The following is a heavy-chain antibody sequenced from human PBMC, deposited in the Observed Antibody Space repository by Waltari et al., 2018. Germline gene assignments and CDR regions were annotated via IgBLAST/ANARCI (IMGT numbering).Heavy chain of an antibody. D-gene: IGHD2-2*01. J-gene: IGHJ4*02. Sequence: SGSTNYNPSLKSRVTISVDTSKNQFSLKLSSVTAADTAVYYCARGVAPYSCSSTSCPSPFDYWGQGTLVTVSS. CDR2: SGST. CDR3: ARGVAPYSCSSTSCPSPFDY. V-gene: IGHV4-59*09.